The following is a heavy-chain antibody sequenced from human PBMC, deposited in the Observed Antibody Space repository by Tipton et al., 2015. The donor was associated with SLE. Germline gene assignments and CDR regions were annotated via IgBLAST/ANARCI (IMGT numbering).Heavy chain of an antibody. Sequence: SLRPSCAASGFTFSSYEMNWVRQAPGKGLEWVSYISSSGSTIYYADSVKGRFTISRDNAKNSLYLQINSLRAEDTAVYYCARDGGDPIAAAADWFDPWGQGTLVTVSS. CDR2: ISSSGSTI. CDR3: ARDGGDPIAAAADWFDP. V-gene: IGHV3-48*03. J-gene: IGHJ5*02. CDR1: GFTFSSYE. D-gene: IGHD6-13*01.